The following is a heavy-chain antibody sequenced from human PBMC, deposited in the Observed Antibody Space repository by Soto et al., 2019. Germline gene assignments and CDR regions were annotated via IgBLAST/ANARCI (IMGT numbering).Heavy chain of an antibody. CDR3: VRILITLVRGVTITTPGY. CDR2: ISTYSGDT. V-gene: IGHV1-18*01. D-gene: IGHD3-10*01. Sequence: QVQLVQSGAEVKKPGASVKVSCKASGYAFTNYGISWVRQAPGQGLEWMGWISTYSGDTNYAQKFQGRLTMTTDTSTPTAYMELRSLRSDDTAVYYCVRILITLVRGVTITTPGYWGQGTLLTVSS. CDR1: GYAFTNYG. J-gene: IGHJ4*02.